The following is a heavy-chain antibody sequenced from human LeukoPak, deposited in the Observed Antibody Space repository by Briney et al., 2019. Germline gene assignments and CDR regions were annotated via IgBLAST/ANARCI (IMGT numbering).Heavy chain of an antibody. CDR2: IIPIFGTA. J-gene: IGHJ6*02. CDR3: ARGCSSTSCYYYYYYYGMDV. Sequence: GASVKVSCKASGGTFSSYAISWVRQAPGQGLEWMGGIIPIFGTANYAQKFQGRVTITADESTSTAYMELSSLRSEGTAVYYCARGCSSTSCYYYYYYYGMDVWGQGTTVTVSS. D-gene: IGHD2-2*01. V-gene: IGHV1-69*13. CDR1: GGTFSSYA.